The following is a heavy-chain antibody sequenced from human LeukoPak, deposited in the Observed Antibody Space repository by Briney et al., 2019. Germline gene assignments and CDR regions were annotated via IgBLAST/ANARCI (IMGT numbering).Heavy chain of an antibody. CDR2: IWYDGSNK. D-gene: IGHD3-22*01. J-gene: IGHJ3*02. Sequence: GGSLRLSCAASGFTFSSYGMHWVRQAPGKGLEWVAVIWYDGSNKYYADSVKGRFTISRDNSKNTLYLQMNSLRAGDTAVYHCAKDRDYYDSSGYHTDAFDIWDQGTMVTVSS. CDR3: AKDRDYYDSSGYHTDAFDI. CDR1: GFTFSSYG. V-gene: IGHV3-33*06.